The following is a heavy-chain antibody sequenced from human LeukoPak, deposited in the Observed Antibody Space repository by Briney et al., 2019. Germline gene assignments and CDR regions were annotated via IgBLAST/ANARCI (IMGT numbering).Heavy chain of an antibody. Sequence: PSGTLSLTCGVSGGSISSTNWWSWVRQPPGQGLEWIGEISLSGLTNYNPSLKSRVTMSLDKSKNHLSLNLTSVTAADTAVYYYSRESGAFSPFGYWGQGTLVTVSS. V-gene: IGHV4-4*02. CDR2: ISLSGLT. CDR3: SRESGAFSPFGY. D-gene: IGHD1-26*01. CDR1: GGSISSTNW. J-gene: IGHJ4*02.